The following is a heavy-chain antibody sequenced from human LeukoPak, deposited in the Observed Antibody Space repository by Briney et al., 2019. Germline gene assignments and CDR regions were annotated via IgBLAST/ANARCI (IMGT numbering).Heavy chain of an antibody. Sequence: ALVKVSCKASGYTFTGYYMHWVRQAPGQGLEWMGWISAYNGNTNYAQKLQGRVTMTTDTSTSTAYMELMSLRSDDTAVYYCARGRRYFDWLLPYYWGQGTLVTVSS. V-gene: IGHV1-18*04. J-gene: IGHJ4*02. CDR3: ARGRRYFDWLLPYY. D-gene: IGHD3-9*01. CDR1: GYTFTGYY. CDR2: ISAYNGNT.